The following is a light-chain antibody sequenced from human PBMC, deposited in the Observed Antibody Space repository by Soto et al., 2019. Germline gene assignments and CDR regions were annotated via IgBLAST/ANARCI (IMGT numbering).Light chain of an antibody. V-gene: IGLV1-44*01. CDR2: SNN. J-gene: IGLJ1*01. CDR1: SSNIGSNT. Sequence: QSVLTQPPSASGTPGQRVTISCSGTSSNIGSNTVNWYQQLPGTAPKLLIYSNNQRPSGATDRFSCSKSGTSASLAISGLQYEDEADYYCAAWDDSHDVFGTGTKLTVL. CDR3: AAWDDSHDV.